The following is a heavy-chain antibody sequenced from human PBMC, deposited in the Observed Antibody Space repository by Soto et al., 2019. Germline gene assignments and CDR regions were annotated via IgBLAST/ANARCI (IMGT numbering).Heavy chain of an antibody. Sequence: ANVTLTCVPCRRYITSQYWTWILQPPGKRLQWIAYIDYSGTTDYNPSLKSRVSISIDTSKNQFSLKLSSVTAADTAVYYCARHGFTMVRAVRYYYGMDVWGQGTTVT. CDR3: ARHGFTMVRAVRYYYGMDV. J-gene: IGHJ6*02. CDR2: IDYSGTT. V-gene: IGHV4-59*08. CDR1: RRYITSQY. D-gene: IGHD3-10*01.